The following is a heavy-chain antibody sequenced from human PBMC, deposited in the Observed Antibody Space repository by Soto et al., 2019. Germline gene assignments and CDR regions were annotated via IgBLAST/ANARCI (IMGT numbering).Heavy chain of an antibody. CDR3: ARHVWLES. V-gene: IGHV3-53*01. CDR2: IHSDGNT. Sequence: VGSLRLSCAASGFNVSSNSMNWVRQAPGKGLEWLSLIHSDGNTKYADSVKGRFTVSRDSSENKFYLQMNSLRAEDTAVYYCARHVWLESWGQGTLVTVSS. J-gene: IGHJ5*01. CDR1: GFNVSSNS.